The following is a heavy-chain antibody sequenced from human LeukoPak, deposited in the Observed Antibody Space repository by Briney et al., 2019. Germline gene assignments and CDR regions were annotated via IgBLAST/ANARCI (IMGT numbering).Heavy chain of an antibody. J-gene: IGHJ4*02. CDR2: ISSSSSSI. CDR1: GFTFSSYS. Sequence: GGSLRLSCAASGFTFSSYSMNWVRQAPGKGLEWVSSISSSSSSIYYADSVRGRFTISRDNAKNTLYLQMNSLRAEDTAVYYCAKDATMVRGVKEYWGQGTLVTVSS. V-gene: IGHV3-21*04. D-gene: IGHD3-10*01. CDR3: AKDATMVRGVKEY.